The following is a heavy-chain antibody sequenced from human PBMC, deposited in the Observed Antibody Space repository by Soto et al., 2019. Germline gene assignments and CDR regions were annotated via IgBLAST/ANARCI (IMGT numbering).Heavy chain of an antibody. V-gene: IGHV3-7*01. J-gene: IGHJ6*02. CDR2: IKQDGSEK. CDR1: GFTFTTYW. Sequence: EVQLVESGGGLVQPGGSLRLSCAASGFTFTTYWMSWVRQAPGKGLEWVANIKQDGSEKYYVDSVKGRFTISRDNAKNSLYLQMNSLRAEDTALYYCARDYPGSGWPYHYYGMDVWGQGTTVTVSS. D-gene: IGHD6-19*01. CDR3: ARDYPGSGWPYHYYGMDV.